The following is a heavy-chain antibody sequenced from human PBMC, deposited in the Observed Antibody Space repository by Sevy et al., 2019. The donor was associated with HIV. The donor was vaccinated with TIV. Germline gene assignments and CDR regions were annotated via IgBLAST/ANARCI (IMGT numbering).Heavy chain of an antibody. CDR3: AREGTPAAFDY. J-gene: IGHJ4*02. Sequence: SETLSLTCSVSDDSITSTIWWSWVRQPPGKGLEWIGEIYPSGKVNYNPSLKSRVTTSVDMSKSQFSLKLTSVTAADTAVYYCAREGTPAAFDYWAQGTLVTVSS. V-gene: IGHV4-4*02. CDR2: IYPSGKV. D-gene: IGHD6-25*01. CDR1: DDSITSTIW.